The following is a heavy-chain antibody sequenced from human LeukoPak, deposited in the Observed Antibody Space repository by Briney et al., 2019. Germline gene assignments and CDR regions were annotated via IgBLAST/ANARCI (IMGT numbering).Heavy chain of an antibody. J-gene: IGHJ4*02. CDR2: IGVGGRPT. CDR3: ARDRGSDCFDY. Sequence: PGGSLRLSCAASGFIFSHYSMTWARQASGKGLEWISYIGVGGRPTNYADSVKARFTISRDDAQNSLYLQMNSLRAEDTAVYYCARDRGSDCFDYWGQGTLVTVSS. D-gene: IGHD3-10*01. CDR1: GFIFSHYS. V-gene: IGHV3-48*01.